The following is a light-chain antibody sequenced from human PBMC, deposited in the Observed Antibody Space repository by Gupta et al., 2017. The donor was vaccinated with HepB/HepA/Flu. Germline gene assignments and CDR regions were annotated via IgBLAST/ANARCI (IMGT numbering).Light chain of an antibody. J-gene: IGKJ1*01. CDR2: DAS. Sequence: DIQMTQSPSSLSASVGDRVTITCRASQSISTYLHWYQQKPGKAPEVLIYDASSLQSEVPSRFSGSGSGTDFTLTISRLQPEDFATYYCLQSDRTPRTFGEGTKVEIK. CDR3: LQSDRTPRT. CDR1: QSISTY. V-gene: IGKV1-39*01.